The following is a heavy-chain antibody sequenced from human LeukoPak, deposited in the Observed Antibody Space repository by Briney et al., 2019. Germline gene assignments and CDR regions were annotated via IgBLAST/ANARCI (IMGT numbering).Heavy chain of an antibody. V-gene: IGHV4-59*01. J-gene: IGHJ4*02. CDR1: GGSISSYY. CDR2: IYYSGST. Sequence: AETLSLTCTVSGGSISSYYWSWIRQPPGKGLEWSGYIYYSGSTNYNPSLKRRVTISVDTSKNQFSLRLSSVTAADTAVYYCARGADYYDSSGYATWGQGTLVTVSS. D-gene: IGHD3-22*01. CDR3: ARGADYYDSSGYAT.